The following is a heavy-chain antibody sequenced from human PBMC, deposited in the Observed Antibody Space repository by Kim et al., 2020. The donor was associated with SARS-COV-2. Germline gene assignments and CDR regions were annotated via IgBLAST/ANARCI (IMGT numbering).Heavy chain of an antibody. CDR1: GYTFTSYA. J-gene: IGHJ4*02. D-gene: IGHD2-2*01. CDR2: INAGNGNT. V-gene: IGHV1-3*01. Sequence: ASVKVSCKASGYTFTSYAMHWVRQAPGQRLEWLGWINAGNGNTKYSQKFQGRVTITRDTSASTAYMELSSLRSEDTAVYYCARGSRFAPGSGWGQGTLVTVSS. CDR3: ARGSRFAPGSG.